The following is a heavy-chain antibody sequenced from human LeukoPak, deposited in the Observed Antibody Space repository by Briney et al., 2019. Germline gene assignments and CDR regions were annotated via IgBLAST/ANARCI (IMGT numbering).Heavy chain of an antibody. V-gene: IGHV3-30*02. CDR1: GFTFSDCG. CDR2: IRYDGGDE. CDR3: AKYRHGAYGSFFDY. Sequence: GGSLRLSCAASGFTFSDCGMHWVRQAPGKGLEWVAFIRYDGGDEKYADSVKGRFTVSRDNSKNTPYLQMNSLRVEDTAVYYCAKYRHGAYGSFFDYWDQGTLVTVSS. J-gene: IGHJ4*02. D-gene: IGHD4-17*01.